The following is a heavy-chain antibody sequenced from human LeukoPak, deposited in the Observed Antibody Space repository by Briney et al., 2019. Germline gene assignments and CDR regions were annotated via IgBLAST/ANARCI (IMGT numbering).Heavy chain of an antibody. Sequence: GESLRLSCAASGFTFSSYGLNWVRQAPGKGLDWVSTISSGGHIYYEDSVKGRFTISRDNAKNSLYLQMNSLRAEDTAVYYCARDQDGGKYYYESSGYSHWGQGILVTVSS. J-gene: IGHJ4*02. V-gene: IGHV3-21*01. CDR2: ISSGGHI. CDR1: GFTFSSYG. CDR3: ARDQDGGKYYYESSGYSH. D-gene: IGHD3-22*01.